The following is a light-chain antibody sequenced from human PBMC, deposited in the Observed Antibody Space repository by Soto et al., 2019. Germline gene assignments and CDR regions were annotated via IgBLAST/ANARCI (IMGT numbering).Light chain of an antibody. V-gene: IGKV1-39*01. CDR3: QQGHSTPYT. Sequence: DIQMTQSPSSVSASVGDTVTITCRASQDINVYLNWYQQKPGRAPKLLIHSASALPSGVPSRFSGSGSGTEFTLTMSGLQPEDFATYYCQQGHSTPYTFGQGTKVEIK. J-gene: IGKJ2*01. CDR2: SAS. CDR1: QDINVY.